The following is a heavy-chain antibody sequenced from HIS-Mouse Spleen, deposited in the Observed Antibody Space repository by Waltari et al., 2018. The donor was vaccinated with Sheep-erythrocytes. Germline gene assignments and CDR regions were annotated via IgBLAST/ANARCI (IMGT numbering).Heavy chain of an antibody. CDR1: GGSFSGYY. CDR2: INHSGST. CDR3: ASRFTPSSSSEGVAFDI. D-gene: IGHD6-6*01. Sequence: QVQLQQWGAGLLKPSETLSLTCAVYGGSFSGYYWSWIRQPPGKGLEWIGEINHSGSTTYNPSLKSRVTISVDTSKNQFSLKLSSVTAADTAVYYCASRFTPSSSSEGVAFDIWGQGTMVTVSS. V-gene: IGHV4-34*01. J-gene: IGHJ3*02.